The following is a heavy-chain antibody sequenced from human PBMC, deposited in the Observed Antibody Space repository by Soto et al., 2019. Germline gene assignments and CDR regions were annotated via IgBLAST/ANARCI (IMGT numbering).Heavy chain of an antibody. Sequence: SESLSLTCTVSGGSISSYYWSWVRQPPGKGLERVGYISYSGSTNYNPSFKRRVTISVATSKNQPSLKLSSVTAADTAVYYCGRGEEIVATIVLTYWAQGPLFTFPS. V-gene: IGHV4-59*01. CDR3: GRGEEIVATIVLTY. CDR1: GGSISSYY. D-gene: IGHD5-12*01. J-gene: IGHJ4*02. CDR2: ISYSGST.